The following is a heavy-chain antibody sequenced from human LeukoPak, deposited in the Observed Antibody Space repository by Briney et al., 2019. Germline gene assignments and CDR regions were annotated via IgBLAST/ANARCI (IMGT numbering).Heavy chain of an antibody. CDR2: IYYSGST. CDR1: GGSVSSGSYY. D-gene: IGHD2-2*01. V-gene: IGHV4-61*01. CDR3: ASYIVVVPAAIEYFQH. Sequence: PSETLSLTCTVSGGSVSSGSYYWSWIRQPPGKGLEWIGYIYYSGSTNYNPSLKSRVTISVDTSKNQFSLKLSSVTAADTAVYYCASYIVVVPAAIEYFQHWGQGTLVTVSS. J-gene: IGHJ1*01.